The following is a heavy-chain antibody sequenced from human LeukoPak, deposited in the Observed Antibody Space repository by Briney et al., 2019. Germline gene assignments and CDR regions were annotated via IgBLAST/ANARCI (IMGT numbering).Heavy chain of an antibody. CDR2: IKQDGSEK. J-gene: IGHJ5*02. V-gene: IGHV3-7*01. CDR3: ARDVHDYGDSSPWFDP. Sequence: GGSLRLSCAASGFTFTTYWMSWVRQAPGKGLEWVANIKQDGSEKYYVDSVKGRFTISRDNAKNSLYLQMNSLRAEDTAVYYCARDVHDYGDSSPWFDPWGQGTLVTVSS. CDR1: GFTFTTYW. D-gene: IGHD4-17*01.